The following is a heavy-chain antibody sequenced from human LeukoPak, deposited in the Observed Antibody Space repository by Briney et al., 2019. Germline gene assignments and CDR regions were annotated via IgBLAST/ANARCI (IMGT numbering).Heavy chain of an antibody. D-gene: IGHD5-24*01. CDR1: GGPFSSSV. Sequence: GSVKVSCKASGGPFSSSVISWVRQAPGQGLEWMGLINPGGDNTNYAQNFQGRVTMTRDTSASTVYMELSSLRSEDTAIYYCARIRDGYNDAYDIWGQGTVVTVPS. V-gene: IGHV1-46*01. J-gene: IGHJ3*02. CDR2: INPGGDNT. CDR3: ARIRDGYNDAYDI.